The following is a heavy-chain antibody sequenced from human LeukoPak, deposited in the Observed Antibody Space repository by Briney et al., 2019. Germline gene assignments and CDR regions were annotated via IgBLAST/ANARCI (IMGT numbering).Heavy chain of an antibody. CDR3: ARENSGSYREFDY. V-gene: IGHV4-4*07. CDR1: GGSISSCY. D-gene: IGHD1-26*01. J-gene: IGHJ4*02. Sequence: SETLSLTCTVSGGSISSCYWSWIRQPAGKGLEWIGRIYTSGSTNYNASLKSRVSMSVDTSKNQFSLKLSSVTAADTAVFYCARENSGSYREFDYWGQGTLVTVSS. CDR2: IYTSGST.